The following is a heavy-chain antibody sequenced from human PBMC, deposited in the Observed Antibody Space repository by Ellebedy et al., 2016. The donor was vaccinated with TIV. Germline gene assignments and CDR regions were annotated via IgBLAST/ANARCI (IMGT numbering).Heavy chain of an antibody. J-gene: IGHJ4*01. CDR1: GSTFSRHW. CDR2: INGDGGFT. Sequence: PGGSLRPSCAASGSTFSRHWMHWIRQAPGKGLVWPSRINGDGGFTSHADFVKGRFTISRDNAKNTLYLQMNSLKAEDTAMYYCSTLSDTGYWGHGTLVTVSS. CDR3: STLSDTGY. D-gene: IGHD2-21*02. V-gene: IGHV3-74*01.